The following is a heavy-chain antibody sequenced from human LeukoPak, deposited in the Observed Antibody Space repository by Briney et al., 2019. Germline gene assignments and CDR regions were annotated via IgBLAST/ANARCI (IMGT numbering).Heavy chain of an antibody. CDR2: INPNSGGT. D-gene: IGHD2-15*01. J-gene: IGHJ4*02. Sequence: GASVKVSCKPSGYTFTGYYMHWVRQAPGQGLEWMGWINPNSGGTNYAQKFQGRVTMTRDTSISTAYMELSRLRSDDTAGYYCARVIRWVAPFDYWGQGTLVTVSS. CDR1: GYTFTGYY. V-gene: IGHV1-2*02. CDR3: ARVIRWVAPFDY.